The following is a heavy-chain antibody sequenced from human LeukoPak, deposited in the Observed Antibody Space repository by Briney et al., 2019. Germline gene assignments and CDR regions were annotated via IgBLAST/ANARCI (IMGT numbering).Heavy chain of an antibody. CDR2: ISAYNGNT. CDR3: ARGVRVLYYFDY. J-gene: IGHJ4*02. Sequence: ASVEVSCKASGYTFTSYGIIWVRQAPGQGLEWMGWISAYNGNTNYAQKLQGRVTITTDTSTSTAYMELRSLRSDDTAVYYCARGVRVLYYFDYWGQGTLVTVSS. CDR1: GYTFTSYG. D-gene: IGHD1-1*01. V-gene: IGHV1-18*01.